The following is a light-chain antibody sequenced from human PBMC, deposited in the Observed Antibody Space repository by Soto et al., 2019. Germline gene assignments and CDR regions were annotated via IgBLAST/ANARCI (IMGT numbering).Light chain of an antibody. CDR1: QSVRSY. CDR2: NAV. V-gene: IGKV3-11*01. Sequence: ENVLTQYPATLSLSPGERATLSCRASQSVRSYFAWYQQKPGQAPRLVIYNAVNRATGIPARFSGSGSGTDFTLTISSLEPEGFAVYYCQQGFNWPTFGGGTKVEIK. J-gene: IGKJ4*01. CDR3: QQGFNWPT.